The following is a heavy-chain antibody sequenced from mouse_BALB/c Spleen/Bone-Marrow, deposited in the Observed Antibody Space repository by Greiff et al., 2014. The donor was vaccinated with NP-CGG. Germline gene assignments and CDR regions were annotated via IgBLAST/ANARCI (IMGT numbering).Heavy chain of an antibody. Sequence: DLVKPGASVKLSCKASGYTFTSYWINWIKQRHGQGLEWIGRIAPGSGSTYYNEMFKGKATLTVDTSSSTAYIQLSNLSSEDSAVYFCARFPIYYGNYGAMDYWGQGTSVTVSS. J-gene: IGHJ4*01. V-gene: IGHV1S41*01. CDR1: GYTFTSYW. CDR2: IAPGSGST. D-gene: IGHD2-1*01. CDR3: ARFPIYYGNYGAMDY.